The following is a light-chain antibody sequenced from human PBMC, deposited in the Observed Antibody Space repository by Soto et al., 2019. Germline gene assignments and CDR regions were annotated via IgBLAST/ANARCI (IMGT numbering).Light chain of an antibody. CDR2: DVS. V-gene: IGLV2-14*01. Sequence: QSALTQPASVSGSPGQSITISCTGTSSDFGGYNYVSWYQQHPGKAPKLMIYDVSNRPSGVSNRFSGTKSGNTASLTISGVQAEDEADYYCSSYTSSSTYVFGSGTKLTVL. CDR3: SSYTSSSTYV. CDR1: SSDFGGYNY. J-gene: IGLJ1*01.